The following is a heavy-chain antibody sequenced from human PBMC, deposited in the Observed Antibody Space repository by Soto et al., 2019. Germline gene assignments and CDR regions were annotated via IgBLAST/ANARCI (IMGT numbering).Heavy chain of an antibody. CDR1: GASIISDGYY. Sequence: TLSLTCTASGASIISDGYYWTWIRQHPRKGLQWLGYIHYSGGATYSPSYNPSLKSRIAISVHTPKRLFSLKLTAGSAADTAVYYCSILPTYYQCSFCYQPFRRWGQGKQVTVPS. V-gene: IGHV4-31*03. CDR3: SILPTYYQCSFCYQPFRR. D-gene: IGHD5-18*01. CDR2: IHYSGGATYSP. J-gene: IGHJ4*02.